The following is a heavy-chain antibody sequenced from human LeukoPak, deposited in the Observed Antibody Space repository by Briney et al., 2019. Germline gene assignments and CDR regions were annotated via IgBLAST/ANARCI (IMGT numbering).Heavy chain of an antibody. D-gene: IGHD2-2*02. J-gene: IGHJ5*02. CDR3: ARVDSEYCSSTSCYKWFDP. CDR1: GYTFTGYY. CDR2: FNPNSGGT. Sequence: ASVKVSCKASGYTFTGYYIYWVRQAPGQGLEWMGWFNPNSGGTNYAQKFQGRVAMTRDTSVNTAYMELSRLRSDDTAVYYCARVDSEYCSSTSCYKWFDPWGQGTLVTVSS. V-gene: IGHV1-2*02.